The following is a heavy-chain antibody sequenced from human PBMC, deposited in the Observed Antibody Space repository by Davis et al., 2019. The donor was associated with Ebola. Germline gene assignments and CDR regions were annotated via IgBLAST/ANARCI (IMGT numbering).Heavy chain of an antibody. V-gene: IGHV3-73*01. CDR3: TATVTTDY. Sequence: GGSLRLSCAASGFTFSSYWMTWVRQAPGKGLEWVGRIRSKANSYATAYAASVKGRFTISRDDSKNTAYLQMNSLKTEDTGVYYCTATVTTDYWGQGTLVTVSS. D-gene: IGHD4-17*01. J-gene: IGHJ4*02. CDR2: IRSKANSYAT. CDR1: GFTFSSYW.